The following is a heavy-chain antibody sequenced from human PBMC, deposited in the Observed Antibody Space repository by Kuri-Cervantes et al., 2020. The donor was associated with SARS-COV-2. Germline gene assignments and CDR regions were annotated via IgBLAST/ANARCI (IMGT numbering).Heavy chain of an antibody. CDR1: GFTFSDYY. Sequence: GESLKISCAASGFTFSDYYMNWVRQAPGKGLEWVSYISSSSSTIYYADSVKGRFTISRDNSKNTLYLQMNSLRAEDTAVYYCAKVGQQLVPDWFDPWGQGTLVTVSS. CDR2: ISSSSSTI. V-gene: IGHV3-48*01. J-gene: IGHJ5*02. D-gene: IGHD6-13*01. CDR3: AKVGQQLVPDWFDP.